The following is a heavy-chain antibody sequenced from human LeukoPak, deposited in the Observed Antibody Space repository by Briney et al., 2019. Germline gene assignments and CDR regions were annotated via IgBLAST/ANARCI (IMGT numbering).Heavy chain of an antibody. CDR1: GDSISSQY. CDR2: IDSSGES. V-gene: IGHV4-4*07. CDR3: ARGVGSSSSNWFDP. D-gene: IGHD6-13*01. J-gene: IGHJ5*02. Sequence: SETLSLTCTVSGDSISSQYWSWIRQSPGKGLEWIGRIDSSGESNYNPSLKSRVTISIDKSKGQFSLKVNSVTAAVTAVYYCARGVGSSSSNWFDPWGQGALVTASS.